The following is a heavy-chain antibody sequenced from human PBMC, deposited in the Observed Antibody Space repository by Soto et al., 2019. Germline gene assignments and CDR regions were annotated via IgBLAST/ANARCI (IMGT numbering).Heavy chain of an antibody. J-gene: IGHJ6*02. Sequence: QVQLVQSGAEVKKPGSSVKVSCKASGGTFSSYAISWVRQAPGQGLEWMGGIIPIFGTANYAQKFQGRVTITPDESTSTAYMELSSLRSEDTAVYYCARDQPQDYGGRSEGMDVWGQGTTVTVSS. CDR3: ARDQPQDYGGRSEGMDV. CDR1: GGTFSSYA. D-gene: IGHD4-17*01. V-gene: IGHV1-69*05. CDR2: IIPIFGTA.